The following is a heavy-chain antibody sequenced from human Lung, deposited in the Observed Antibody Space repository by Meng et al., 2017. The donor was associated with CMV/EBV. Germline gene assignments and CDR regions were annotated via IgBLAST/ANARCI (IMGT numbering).Heavy chain of an antibody. J-gene: IGHJ4*02. Sequence: SCAASGFTFSDFYMTWIRQAPGKGLEWVSYISKRGDTIYYADSLKGRFTISRDNAENSLYLHMNSLRAEDTAVYYCARDCSSLSCGGNYFHYWGQGTMVTVSS. D-gene: IGHD2-2*01. CDR1: GFTFSDFY. CDR3: ARDCSSLSCGGNYFHY. V-gene: IGHV3-11*01. CDR2: ISKRGDTI.